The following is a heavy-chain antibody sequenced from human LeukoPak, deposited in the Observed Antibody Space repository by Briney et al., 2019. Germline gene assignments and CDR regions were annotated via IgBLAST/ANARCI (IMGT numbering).Heavy chain of an antibody. CDR3: ARSSGWTYYFDY. CDR2: INPSGGST. V-gene: IGHV1-46*01. CDR1: GYTFTSYY. Sequence: ASVKVSRKASGYTFTSYYMHWVRQAPGQGLEWMGIINPSGGSTSYAQKFQGRVTMTRDTSTSTVYMELSSLRSEDTAVYYCARSSGWTYYFDYWGQGTLVTVSS. D-gene: IGHD6-19*01. J-gene: IGHJ4*02.